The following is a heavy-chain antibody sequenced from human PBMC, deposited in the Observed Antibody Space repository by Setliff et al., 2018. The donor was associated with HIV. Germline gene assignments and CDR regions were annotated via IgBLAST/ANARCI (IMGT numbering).Heavy chain of an antibody. V-gene: IGHV3-21*01. J-gene: IGHJ6*03. D-gene: IGHD2-15*01. CDR2: ISTGGHFI. Sequence: GGSLRLSCAASGFTFSDYTMNWVRQAPGKGLEWVSSISTGGHFIYYADSVKGRFTISRDNAKKSVYLQMNSLRGEDTAVYYCARAGVVEGYYYYYYMDVWGKGTTVTVSS. CDR3: ARAGVVEGYYYYYYMDV. CDR1: GFTFSDYT.